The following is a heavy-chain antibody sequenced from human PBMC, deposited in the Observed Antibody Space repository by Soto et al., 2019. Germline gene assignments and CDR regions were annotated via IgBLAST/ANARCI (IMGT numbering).Heavy chain of an antibody. CDR1: GYTFTGYY. J-gene: IGHJ3*02. V-gene: IGHV1-2*02. CDR2: INPDSGGT. Sequence: QVRLVQSGAEVKKPGASVKVSCKASGYTFTGYYLHWVRQAPGQGLEWMGWINPDSGGTNYAQKLQGRVTMTRDTSITTDYMELSRLTSDDTAVYYCARGLAVPGPLANDAFDIWGQGTMVTVSS. CDR3: ARGLAVPGPLANDAFDI. D-gene: IGHD6-19*01.